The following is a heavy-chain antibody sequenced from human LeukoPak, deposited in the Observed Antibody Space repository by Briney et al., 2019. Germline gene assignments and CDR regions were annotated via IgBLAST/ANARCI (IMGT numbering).Heavy chain of an antibody. CDR3: ARGRPGFYFDY. J-gene: IGHJ4*02. CDR2: ITHTGVAV. V-gene: IGHV3-48*04. CDR1: GFTFNSYS. D-gene: IGHD6-25*01. Sequence: GGSLRPSCAASGFTFNSYSMNWVRQAPGKGLEWISYITHTGVAVYYADSVKGRFTISRGDAKNSLFLQMTGLRAEDTAVYYCARGRPGFYFDYWGQGTLVTVSS.